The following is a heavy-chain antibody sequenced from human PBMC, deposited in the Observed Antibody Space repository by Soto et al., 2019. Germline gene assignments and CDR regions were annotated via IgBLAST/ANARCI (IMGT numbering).Heavy chain of an antibody. V-gene: IGHV3-30*18. Sequence: QVQLVESGGGVVQPGRSLRLSCAASRFTFSSYGIHWVRQAPGKGLEWVAVISYDGSNKYYADSVKGRFTISRDKSKNTMYLQMDSLRAEASAVYYCAKASSSWYGYYYYGMDVWGPGTTVTVSS. CDR2: ISYDGSNK. CDR3: AKASSSWYGYYYYGMDV. J-gene: IGHJ6*02. D-gene: IGHD6-13*01. CDR1: RFTFSSYG.